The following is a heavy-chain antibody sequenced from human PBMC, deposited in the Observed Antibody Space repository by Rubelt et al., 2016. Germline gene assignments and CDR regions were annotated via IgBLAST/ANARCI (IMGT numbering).Heavy chain of an antibody. J-gene: IGHJ5*02. V-gene: IGHV3-48*01. Sequence: GKGLEWVSYISSSSSTIYYADSVKGRFTISRDNSKNTLYLQMNSLRAEDTAVYYCARQKTTVGENRMDPWGQGTLVTVSS. D-gene: IGHD4-23*01. CDR3: ARQKTTVGENRMDP. CDR2: ISSSSSTI.